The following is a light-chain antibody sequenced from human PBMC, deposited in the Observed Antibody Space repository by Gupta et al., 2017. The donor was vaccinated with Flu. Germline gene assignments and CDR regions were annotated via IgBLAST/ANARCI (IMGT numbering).Light chain of an antibody. V-gene: IGKV1-33*01. J-gene: IGKJ3*01. Sequence: DITMTQSPSSLSASVGDRVTITCQASQDISNYLNWYQQKPGKAPKLLIYDASNLETGVPSRVSGSGSGTDFTFTISSLQPEDIATYYCQQYDNLQLTFGPGTKVDIK. CDR1: QDISNY. CDR2: DAS. CDR3: QQYDNLQLT.